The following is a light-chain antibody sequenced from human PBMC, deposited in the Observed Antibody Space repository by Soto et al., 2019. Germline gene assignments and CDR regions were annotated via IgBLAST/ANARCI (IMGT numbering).Light chain of an antibody. V-gene: IGLV1-36*01. Sequence: QSVLTQPPSVSGGPRQRVTISCSGSSSNIENNAVNWYQQLPGKAPKLLIYFDDLLPSGVSDRFSGSKSGTSASLAISGLQSEDEADYYCAAWDDNLNALMFGGGTKVTVL. J-gene: IGLJ3*02. CDR1: SSNIENNA. CDR3: AAWDDNLNALM. CDR2: FDD.